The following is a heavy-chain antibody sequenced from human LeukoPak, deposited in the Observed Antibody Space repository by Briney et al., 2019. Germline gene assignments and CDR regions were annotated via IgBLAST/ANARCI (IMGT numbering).Heavy chain of an antibody. Sequence: ASVKVSCKASGGTFISYTISWVRQAPGQGLEWMGRIIPILGIANYAQRFQGRVTITADKSTSTAYMQLSSLRSEDTAVYYCARGLLSGSLDFDYWGQGTLVTVSS. CDR1: GGTFISYT. V-gene: IGHV1-69*02. J-gene: IGHJ4*02. CDR2: IIPILGIA. CDR3: ARGLLSGSLDFDY. D-gene: IGHD1-26*01.